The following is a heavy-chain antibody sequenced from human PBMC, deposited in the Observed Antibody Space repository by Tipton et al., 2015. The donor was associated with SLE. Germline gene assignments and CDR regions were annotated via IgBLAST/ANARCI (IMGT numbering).Heavy chain of an antibody. D-gene: IGHD3-22*01. CDR1: GGSISSYY. J-gene: IGHJ3*02. CDR3: ARRDDYYDSSGYYYSGAFDI. CDR2: IYYSGST. V-gene: IGHV4-59*12. Sequence: TLSLTCTVSGGSISSYYWSWIRQPPGKGLEWIGYIYYSGSTNYNPSLKSRVTISVDTSMNQFSLKLSSVTAADTAVYYCARRDDYYDSSGYYYSGAFDIWGQGTMVTVSS.